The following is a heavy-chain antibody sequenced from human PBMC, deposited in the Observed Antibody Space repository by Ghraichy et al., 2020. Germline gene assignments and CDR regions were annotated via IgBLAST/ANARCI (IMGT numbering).Heavy chain of an antibody. CDR1: GGAISSSAYS. V-gene: IGHV4-30-2*01. Sequence: SETLSLTCAVSGGAISSSAYSWTWVRQPPEKGLEWIAYVYYDGSTYYNPSLKSRVTISLDNSKNQFSLELTSVTAADTAGDSCARALNYVGFDYWGQGTLVTVSS. D-gene: IGHD1-7*01. J-gene: IGHJ4*02. CDR2: VYYDGST. CDR3: ARALNYVGFDY.